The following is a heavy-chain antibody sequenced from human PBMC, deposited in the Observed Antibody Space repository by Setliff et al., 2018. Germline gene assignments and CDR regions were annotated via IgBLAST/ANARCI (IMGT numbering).Heavy chain of an antibody. CDR3: ARSLGSGSYYNSRPFYSDY. CDR2: IDPSGNT. D-gene: IGHD3-10*01. CDR1: GGSISSGSNY. Sequence: SETLSLTCTVSGGSISSGSNYWSWIRQPAGRGLEWIGHIDPSGNTNYHPSLKSRVTISGDTSKNQFSLKLTSVTAADMAVYFCARSLGSGSYYNSRPFYSDYWGQGTLVTVSS. J-gene: IGHJ4*02. V-gene: IGHV4-61*09.